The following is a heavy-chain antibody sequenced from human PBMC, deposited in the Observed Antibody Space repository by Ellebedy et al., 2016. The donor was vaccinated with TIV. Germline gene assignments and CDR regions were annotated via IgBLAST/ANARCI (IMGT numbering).Heavy chain of an antibody. CDR3: ARDPEGAYYYGSGKFDY. V-gene: IGHV1-3*01. CDR1: GYTFTSHT. J-gene: IGHJ4*02. Sequence: ASVKVSCXASGYTFTSHTIDWVRQAPGQRLEWLGWINAGNGNTKYSQKFQGRVTITRDTSASTVYMEMSSLRSEDTAVFYCARDPEGAYYYGSGKFDYWGQGTLVTGSS. CDR2: INAGNGNT. D-gene: IGHD3-10*01.